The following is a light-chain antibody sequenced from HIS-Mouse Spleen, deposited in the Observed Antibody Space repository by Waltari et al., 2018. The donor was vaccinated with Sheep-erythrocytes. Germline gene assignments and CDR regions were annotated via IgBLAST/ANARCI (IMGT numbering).Light chain of an antibody. V-gene: IGLV2-8*01. CDR3: SSYAGSNNFV. Sequence: QSALTQPPSASGSPEQSVTISCTGTSSDVGVYNYVSWYQQHPGKAPKLMIYAVSKRPSGVPDRFSGSKSGNTASLTVSGLQAEDEADYYCSSYAGSNNFVFGTGTKVTVL. CDR2: AVS. J-gene: IGLJ1*01. CDR1: SSDVGVYNY.